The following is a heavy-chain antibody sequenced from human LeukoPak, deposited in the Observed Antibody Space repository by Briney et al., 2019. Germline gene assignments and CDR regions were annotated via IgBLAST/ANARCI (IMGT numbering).Heavy chain of an antibody. V-gene: IGHV4-59*01. D-gene: IGHD6-13*01. CDR2: IYFSGTTGST. CDR1: GGSIISYY. Sequence: SETLSLTCTVSGGSIISYYWTWIRQPPGKGLEWIGYIYFSGTTGSTNYIPSLKSRVTISINTSKNQFSLKLSSVTAADTAVYYCAREGVAGTGLDYWGQGTLVTVSS. J-gene: IGHJ4*02. CDR3: AREGVAGTGLDY.